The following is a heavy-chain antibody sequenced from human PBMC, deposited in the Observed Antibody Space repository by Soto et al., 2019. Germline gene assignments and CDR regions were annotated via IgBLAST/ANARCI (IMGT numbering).Heavy chain of an antibody. CDR3: ESNGDYLLDY. J-gene: IGHJ4*02. Sequence: SQTLSLTCAISGDSVSSKSAAWHWIRQSPSRGLEWLGRTYYRSKWSSNYAVSVKSRITINPDTSKNQFSLQLRSVTQDDTAMYDCESNGDYLLDYWGQGTRVTVSS. D-gene: IGHD2-15*01. CDR2: TYYRSKWSS. V-gene: IGHV6-1*01. CDR1: GDSVSSKSAA.